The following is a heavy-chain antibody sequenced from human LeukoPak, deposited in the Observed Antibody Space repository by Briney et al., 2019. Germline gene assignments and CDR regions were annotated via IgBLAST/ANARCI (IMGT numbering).Heavy chain of an antibody. J-gene: IGHJ6*03. V-gene: IGHV1-18*01. CDR1: GYTFTSYG. CDR3: ARDLMPYYYYMDV. D-gene: IGHD2-2*01. Sequence: GASVKVSCKASGYTFTSYGISWVRQAPGQGLEWMGWISAYNGNTNYAQKLQGRVTMTTDTSTSTDYMELRSLRSDDTAVYYCARDLMPYYYYMDVWGKGTTVTISS. CDR2: ISAYNGNT.